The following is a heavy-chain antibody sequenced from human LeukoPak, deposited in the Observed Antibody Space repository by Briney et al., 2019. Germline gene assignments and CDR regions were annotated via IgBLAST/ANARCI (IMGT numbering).Heavy chain of an antibody. CDR2: IKNKNHRGTI. D-gene: IGHD3-10*01. Sequence: PGGPLTLPCVASEFPFSNALMSWLRHAPGKGLEWVGLIKNKNHRGTIDYAELAKGRFTISRDDSKNTLYLQMNSLKIEDTAMYYCTGFGEGYWGQGTPVTVSS. CDR3: TGFGEGY. V-gene: IGHV3-15*01. J-gene: IGHJ4*02. CDR1: EFPFSNAL.